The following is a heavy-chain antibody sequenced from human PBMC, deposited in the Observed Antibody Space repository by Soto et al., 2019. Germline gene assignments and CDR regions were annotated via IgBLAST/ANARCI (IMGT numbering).Heavy chain of an antibody. V-gene: IGHV5-51*01. Sequence: GESLKISCQGSGYSFSAYWIGWVRQMPEKGLEWMGIIYPTNSDTIYSPSFQGQVTISADKSISTAYLHWSSLKASDTAMYYCVRRGGYYYIDTGSFDYWGQGTLVTVSS. CDR3: VRRGGYYYIDTGSFDY. CDR1: GYSFSAYW. J-gene: IGHJ4*02. D-gene: IGHD3-9*01. CDR2: IYPTNSDT.